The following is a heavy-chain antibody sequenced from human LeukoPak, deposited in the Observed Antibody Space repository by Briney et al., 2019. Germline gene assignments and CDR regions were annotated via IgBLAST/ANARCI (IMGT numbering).Heavy chain of an antibody. D-gene: IGHD1-26*01. CDR2: SNWNGGSI. Sequence: GGSLRLSCATSGFTLGDYGMSWVGHAPDKGLDWVSGSNWNGGSIGYAGSVRGRFTISRDNAKNSLYLQMYSLRAEDTALYYCARAKSVVGVNWPDYWGQGTLVTVSS. CDR1: GFTLGDYG. J-gene: IGHJ4*02. CDR3: ARAKSVVGVNWPDY. V-gene: IGHV3-20*04.